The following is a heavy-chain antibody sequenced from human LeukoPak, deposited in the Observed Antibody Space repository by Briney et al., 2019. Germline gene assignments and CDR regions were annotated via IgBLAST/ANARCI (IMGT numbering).Heavy chain of an antibody. D-gene: IGHD6-13*01. J-gene: IGHJ4*02. Sequence: SETLSLTCSVSGGSISSSSYYWGWIRQPPGKGLEWIGSMYYSGNTFYKSSLKSRVTISVDTSKNQISLKLSSVTAADTAVYYCARLHIAAASVTNPDYWGQGTLVTVSS. CDR3: ARLHIAAASVTNPDY. V-gene: IGHV4-39*01. CDR2: MYYSGNT. CDR1: GGSISSSSYY.